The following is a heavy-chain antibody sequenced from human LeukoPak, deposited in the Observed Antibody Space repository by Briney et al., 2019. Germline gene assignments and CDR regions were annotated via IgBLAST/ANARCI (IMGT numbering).Heavy chain of an antibody. D-gene: IGHD6-19*01. CDR2: INAGNGNT. CDR1: GYTFTSYA. V-gene: IGHV1-3*01. CDR3: ATALAVAGTNPFDY. J-gene: IGHJ4*02. Sequence: ASVKVSCKASGYTFTSYAMHWVRQAPGQRLEWMGWINAGNGNTKYSQKFQGRVTMTEDTSTDTAYMELSSLRSEDTAVYYCATALAVAGTNPFDYWGQGTLVTVSS.